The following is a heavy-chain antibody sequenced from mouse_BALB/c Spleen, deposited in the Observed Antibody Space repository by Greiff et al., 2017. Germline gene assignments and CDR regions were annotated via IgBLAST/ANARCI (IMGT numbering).Heavy chain of an antibody. J-gene: IGHJ3*01. CDR3: ARIPYDYGNY. CDR2: INPSNGRT. D-gene: IGHD2-4*01. V-gene: IGHV1S81*02. Sequence: QVQLQQPGAELVKPGASVKLSCKASGYTFTSYWMHWVKQRPGQGLEWIGEINPSNGRTNYNEKFKSKATLTVDKSSSTAYMQLSSLTSEDSAVYYCARIPYDYGNYWGQGTLVTVSA. CDR1: GYTFTSYW.